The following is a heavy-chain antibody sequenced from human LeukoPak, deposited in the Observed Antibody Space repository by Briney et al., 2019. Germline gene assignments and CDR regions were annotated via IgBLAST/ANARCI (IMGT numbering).Heavy chain of an antibody. V-gene: IGHV3-21*01. J-gene: IGHJ4*02. Sequence: GGSLRLSCAASGFTLRSYSMNWVRQAPGKGLEWVSSISSGSSYISYADSVKGRFTISRDNAKNSLYLQMNSLRAEDTSVYYCARGLLVAVATNTTEGHFCDYWGQGTLVTVSS. CDR2: ISSGSSYI. D-gene: IGHD2-15*01. CDR1: GFTLRSYS. CDR3: ARGLLVAVATNTTEGHFCDY.